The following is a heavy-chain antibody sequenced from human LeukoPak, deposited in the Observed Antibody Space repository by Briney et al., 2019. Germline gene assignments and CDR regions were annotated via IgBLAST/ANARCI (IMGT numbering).Heavy chain of an antibody. Sequence: PSETLSLTCTVSGGSISSYYWSWIRQPPGKGLEWIGYIYYSGSTNYNPSLKSRVTISVDTSKNQFSLKLSSVTAADTAVYYCARPRWELRKDDAFDIWGQGTMLTVSS. J-gene: IGHJ3*02. V-gene: IGHV4-59*12. CDR2: IYYSGST. D-gene: IGHD1-26*01. CDR3: ARPRWELRKDDAFDI. CDR1: GGSISSYY.